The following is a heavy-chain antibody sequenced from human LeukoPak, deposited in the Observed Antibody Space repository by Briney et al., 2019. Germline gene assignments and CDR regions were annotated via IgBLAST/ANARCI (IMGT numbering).Heavy chain of an antibody. CDR2: IKRDGSEK. CDR1: GFTFSSYW. V-gene: IGHV3-7*01. D-gene: IGHD3-22*01. CDR3: AREASDSSGPAVDY. J-gene: IGHJ4*02. Sequence: GGSLRLSCAASGFTFSSYWMSWVRQAPGKGLEGVANIKRDGSEKYYVDSVKGRFTISRDNAKNSLYLQMNSLRAEDTAVYYCAREASDSSGPAVDYWGQGTLVTVSS.